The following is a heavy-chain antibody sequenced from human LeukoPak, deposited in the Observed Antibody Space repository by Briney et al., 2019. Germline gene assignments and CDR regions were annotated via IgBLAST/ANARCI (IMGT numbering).Heavy chain of an antibody. CDR3: ARDYYGMDV. CDR2: IYHSGST. J-gene: IGHJ6*04. Sequence: TPSQTLSLTCAVSGGSISSGGYSWSWIRQPPGKGLEWIGYIYHSGSTYYNPSLKSRVTISVDRSKNQFSLKLSSVTAADTAVYYCARDYYGMDVWGKGTTVTVSS. CDR1: GGSISSGGYS. V-gene: IGHV4-30-2*01.